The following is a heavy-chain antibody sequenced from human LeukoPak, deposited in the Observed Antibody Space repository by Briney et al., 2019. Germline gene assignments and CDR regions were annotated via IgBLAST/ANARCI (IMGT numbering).Heavy chain of an antibody. CDR1: GYSFTSYW. V-gene: IGHV5-51*01. Sequence: GESLKISCKGSGYSFTSYWIGWVRQMPGKGLEWMGIIYPGDSDTRYSPSFQGQVTISADKSISTAYLQWSSLKASDIAMYYCALIVATARYYFDYWGQGTLVTVSS. D-gene: IGHD5-12*01. CDR3: ALIVATARYYFDY. J-gene: IGHJ4*02. CDR2: IYPGDSDT.